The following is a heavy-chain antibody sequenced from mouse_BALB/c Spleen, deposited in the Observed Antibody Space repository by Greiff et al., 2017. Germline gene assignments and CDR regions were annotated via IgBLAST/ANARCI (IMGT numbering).Heavy chain of an antibody. Sequence: QVQLQQSGAELVRPGTSVKISCKASGYTFTNYWLGWVKQRPGHGLEWIGDIYPGGGYTNYNEKFKGKATLTADTSSSTAYMQLSSLTSEDSAVYFCARCYYGSSYFDYWGQGTTLTVSS. V-gene: IGHV1-63*02. CDR1: GYTFTNYW. D-gene: IGHD1-1*01. J-gene: IGHJ2*01. CDR3: ARCYYGSSYFDY. CDR2: IYPGGGYT.